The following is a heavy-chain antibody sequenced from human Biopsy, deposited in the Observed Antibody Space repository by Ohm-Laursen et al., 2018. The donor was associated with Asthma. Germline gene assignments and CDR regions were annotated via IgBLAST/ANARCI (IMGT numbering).Heavy chain of an antibody. Sequence: ASVKVSCKISGYSFTDLPMHWVRQAPGQGLEWMGGHDHEEGGTVNARRFQGRVTMTEDTSTDTAYMELSSLSSDDTAVYYCASDFPKDYVRYNFQFWGQGTLVTVSS. CDR3: ASDFPKDYVRYNFQF. V-gene: IGHV1-24*01. CDR1: GYSFTDLP. CDR2: HDHEEGGT. J-gene: IGHJ4*02. D-gene: IGHD4-17*01.